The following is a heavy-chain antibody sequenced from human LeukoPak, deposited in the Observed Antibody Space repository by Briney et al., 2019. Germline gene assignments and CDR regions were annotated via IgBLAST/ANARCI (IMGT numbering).Heavy chain of an antibody. D-gene: IGHD2-15*01. CDR2: INTDGNIT. CDR3: ARELSGSISRHFDY. CDR1: GFTFSSYA. J-gene: IGHJ4*02. V-gene: IGHV3-74*01. Sequence: GGSLRLSCAASGFTFSSYAMSWVRQAPGKGPVWVSRINTDGNITTYADSVKGRFSISRDNAKNALYLQMNSLRAEDTAVFYCARELSGSISRHFDYWGQGTLVTVSS.